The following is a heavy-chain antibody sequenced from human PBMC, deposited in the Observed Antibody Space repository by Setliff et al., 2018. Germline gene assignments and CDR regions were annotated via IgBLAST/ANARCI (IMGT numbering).Heavy chain of an antibody. CDR3: AREVTGSSSRFEGAFDI. Sequence: SETLSLTCTVSGGSISSSSYYWGWIRQPPGKGLEWIGSIYYSGSTYYNPSLKSRVTISVDTSKNQFSLKLSSVTAADTAVYYCAREVTGSSSRFEGAFDIWGQGTMVTVSS. CDR1: GGSISSSSYY. V-gene: IGHV4-39*07. D-gene: IGHD6-13*01. J-gene: IGHJ3*02. CDR2: IYYSGST.